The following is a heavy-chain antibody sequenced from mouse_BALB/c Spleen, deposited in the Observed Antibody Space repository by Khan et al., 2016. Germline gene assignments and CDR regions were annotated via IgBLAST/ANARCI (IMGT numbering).Heavy chain of an antibody. D-gene: IGHD1-1*01. CDR2: IRSKSNNFAT. Sequence: EVKLEVSGGGLVQPKGSLKLSCAASGFTFKTYAMNWVRQAPGKGLEWIARIRSKSNNFATYYADSVKDRFTISRDDSQNMLSLQMNTLQTEDTAMYYCVRDAYYPYALDYWGQGTSVTVSS. J-gene: IGHJ4*01. CDR1: GFTFKTYA. CDR3: VRDAYYPYALDY. V-gene: IGHV10-1*02.